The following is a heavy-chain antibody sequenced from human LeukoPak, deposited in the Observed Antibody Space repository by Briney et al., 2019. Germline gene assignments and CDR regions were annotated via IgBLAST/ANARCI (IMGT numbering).Heavy chain of an antibody. CDR2: ISSSSSYI. D-gene: IGHD1-20*01. V-gene: IGHV3-21*01. Sequence: GGSLRLSCAASGFTFSSYSMNWVRQAPGKGLEWVSSISSSSSYIYYADSVKGRFTISRDNSKNTLYLQMNSLRAEDTAVYYCAREPYNWNSAGYFDYWGRGTLVTVSS. CDR1: GFTFSSYS. CDR3: AREPYNWNSAGYFDY. J-gene: IGHJ4*02.